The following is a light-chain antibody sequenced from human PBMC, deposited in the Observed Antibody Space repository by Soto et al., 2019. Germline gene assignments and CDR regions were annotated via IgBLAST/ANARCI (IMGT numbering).Light chain of an antibody. CDR3: QQYGRPPRAT. CDR2: EAS. V-gene: IGKV3-20*01. CDR1: QSVSSSY. Sequence: EIVLTQSRCALSLSLGARATLYCRASQSVSSSYLSWYQVKPGQAPRLLRYEASSRATGIPDRFSGGGSGTDFTLSIIKVEPEDFAVYYCQQYGRPPRATFGQGTRLEIK. J-gene: IGKJ5*01.